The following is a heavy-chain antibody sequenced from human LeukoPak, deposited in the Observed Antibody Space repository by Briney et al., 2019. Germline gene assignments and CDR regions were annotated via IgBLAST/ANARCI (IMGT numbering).Heavy chain of an antibody. CDR2: VKQDGSEK. J-gene: IGHJ4*02. CDR3: AREARYYYDTPDY. V-gene: IGHV3-7*01. Sequence: PGGSLRLSCAASGFTFSSYWMSWVRQAPGKGLEWVANVKQDGSEKYYVDSVKGRFTISRDNAKNSLYLQMNSLRAEDTAVYYCAREARYYYDTPDYWGQGTLVTVSS. CDR1: GFTFSSYW. D-gene: IGHD3-22*01.